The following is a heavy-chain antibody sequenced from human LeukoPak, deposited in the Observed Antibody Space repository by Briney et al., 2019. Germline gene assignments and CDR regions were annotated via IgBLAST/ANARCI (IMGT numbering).Heavy chain of an antibody. CDR3: ARVFHGQQEDY. D-gene: IGHD6-13*01. CDR1: GGSISSYY. Sequence: SETLSLTCTVSGGSISSYYWSWIWQPPGKGLEWIGYIYYSGSTNYNPSLKSRVTISVDTSKNQFSLKLSSVTAADTAVYYCARVFHGQQEDYWGQGTLVTVSS. V-gene: IGHV4-59*01. J-gene: IGHJ4*02. CDR2: IYYSGST.